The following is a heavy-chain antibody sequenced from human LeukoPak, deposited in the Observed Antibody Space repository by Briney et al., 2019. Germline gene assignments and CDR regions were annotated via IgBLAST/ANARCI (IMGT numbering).Heavy chain of an antibody. CDR2: XXXXSGXT. CDR1: GYTFTGYY. J-gene: IGHJ5*02. V-gene: IGHV1-2*02. D-gene: IGHD3-3*01. Sequence: ASVKVSCKASGYTFTGYYMHXXXXXXGXXXXXXXXXXXXSGXTNXAQKXXXXXXXXRXTXXSTAYMELSRLRSDDTAVYYCARSHGGITIRNWFDPWGQGTLVTVSS. CDR3: ARSHGGITIRNWFDP.